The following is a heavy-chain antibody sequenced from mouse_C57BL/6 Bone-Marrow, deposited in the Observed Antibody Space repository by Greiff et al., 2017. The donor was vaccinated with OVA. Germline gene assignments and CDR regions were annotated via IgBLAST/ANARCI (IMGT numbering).Heavy chain of an antibody. CDR1: GYTFTSYT. V-gene: IGHV1-4*01. J-gene: IGHJ2*01. Sequence: VKLLESGAELARPGASVKMSCKASGYTFTSYTMHWVNQRPGQGLEWIGYINPSSGYTKYNQKFKDKATLTADKSSSTAYMQLSSLTSEDSAVYYCAREGSSPDYWGQGTTLTVSS. CDR3: AREGSSPDY. CDR2: INPSSGYT. D-gene: IGHD1-1*01.